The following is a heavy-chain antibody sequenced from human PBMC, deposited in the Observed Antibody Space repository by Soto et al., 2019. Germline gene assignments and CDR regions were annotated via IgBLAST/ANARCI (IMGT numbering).Heavy chain of an antibody. D-gene: IGHD2-8*02. CDR2: IYPGDSDT. CDR1: GYAFSSYW. J-gene: IGHJ5*02. Sequence: XECLKSSCQGSGYAFSSYWIAWVRQMPGKGLEWMGIIYPGDSDTRYSPSFQGQVTISVDKSITTAYLQWSSLKAPDTAMYYCARGYCTATICDPWFDHWGQGNLVTVS. V-gene: IGHV5-51*01. CDR3: ARGYCTATICDPWFDH.